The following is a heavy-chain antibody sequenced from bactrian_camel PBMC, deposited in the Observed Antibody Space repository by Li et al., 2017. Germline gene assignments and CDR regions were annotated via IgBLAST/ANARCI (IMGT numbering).Heavy chain of an antibody. CDR3: AADYRRRRTCSVGGPDLNY. V-gene: IGHV3S40*01. CDR2: TYTGGVTT. CDR1: RYEYARKC. J-gene: IGHJ4*01. D-gene: IGHD1*01. Sequence: VQLVESGGGSVQAGGSLRLSCTALRYEYARKCMGWFRQAPGKERERVAGTYTGGVTTYYTDSVKGRFTVSRDNAKNTVYLQMDNLKPEDTAMYYCAADYRRRRTCSVGGPDLNYRGQGTQVTVS.